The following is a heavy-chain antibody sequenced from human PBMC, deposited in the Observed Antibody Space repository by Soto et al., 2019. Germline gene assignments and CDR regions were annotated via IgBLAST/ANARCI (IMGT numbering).Heavy chain of an antibody. Sequence: EVQLVESGGGLVKPGGSLRLSCAASGFTFSSYAMTWVRLAPGKGLQWVSSITGSGSYIYYADSVKGRFTISRDNAKNSLYLQMNSLRAEDTAVYYCARGDSGYDYYYYGMDVWGQGTTVTVSS. J-gene: IGHJ6*02. CDR3: ARGDSGYDYYYYGMDV. V-gene: IGHV3-21*01. CDR2: ITGSGSYI. D-gene: IGHD5-12*01. CDR1: GFTFSSYA.